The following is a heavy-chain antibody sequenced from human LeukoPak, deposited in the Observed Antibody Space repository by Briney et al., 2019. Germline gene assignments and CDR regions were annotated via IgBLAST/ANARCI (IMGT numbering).Heavy chain of an antibody. CDR2: FYHSGST. D-gene: IGHD6-19*01. CDR3: ARSTYSSGWYWDY. V-gene: IGHV4-38-2*01. J-gene: IGHJ4*02. Sequence: SETLPLTCAVSGHSISSGYYWGWIRQPPGKGLEWIGSFYHSGSTDHNPSLKSRVTISADTSKNQFALKLSSVTAADTAVYYCARSTYSSGWYWDYWGQGTLVTVSS. CDR1: GHSISSGYY.